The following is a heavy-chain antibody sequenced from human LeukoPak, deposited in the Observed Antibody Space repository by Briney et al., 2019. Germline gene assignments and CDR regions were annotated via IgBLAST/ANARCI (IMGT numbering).Heavy chain of an antibody. Sequence: SETLSLTCTVSGGSISSYYWSWIRQPPGKGLEWIGYIYYSGSTNYNPSLKSRVTISVDTSKNQFSLKLSSVTAADTAVYYCARAVLGYYYGSGSYYNWFDPWGQGNLDSVSS. CDR1: GGSISSYY. CDR3: ARAVLGYYYGSGSYYNWFDP. D-gene: IGHD3-10*01. J-gene: IGHJ5*02. CDR2: IYYSGST. V-gene: IGHV4-59*01.